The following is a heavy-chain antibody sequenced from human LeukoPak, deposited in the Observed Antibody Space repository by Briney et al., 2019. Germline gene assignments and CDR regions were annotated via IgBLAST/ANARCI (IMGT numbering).Heavy chain of an antibody. CDR1: GYTFTKYA. CDR2: IIPIFGTA. Sequence: SVKVSCKAYGYTFTKYAMNWVRQAPGQGLEWMGGIIPIFGTANYAQKFQGRVTITADESTSTAYMELSSLRSEDTAVYYCARAPIFTPALGYWGQGTLVTVSS. V-gene: IGHV1-69*13. J-gene: IGHJ4*02. D-gene: IGHD3-16*01. CDR3: ARAPIFTPALGY.